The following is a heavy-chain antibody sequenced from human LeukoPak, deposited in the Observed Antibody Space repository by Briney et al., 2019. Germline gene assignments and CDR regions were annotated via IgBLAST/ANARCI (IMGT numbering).Heavy chain of an antibody. D-gene: IGHD5-24*01. CDR2: IKEDGSRQ. Sequence: KGLEWVANIKEDGSRQYYVDSVKGRFTISRDNAKNSLYLQMNSLRVEDTAVYYCARDGGGYDSWGQGTLVTVSS. V-gene: IGHV3-7*01. CDR3: ARDGGGYDS. J-gene: IGHJ5*01.